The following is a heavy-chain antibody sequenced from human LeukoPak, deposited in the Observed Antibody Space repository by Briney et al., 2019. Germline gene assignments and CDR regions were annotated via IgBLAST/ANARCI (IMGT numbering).Heavy chain of an antibody. CDR1: GGTFSSYA. J-gene: IGHJ4*02. CDR3: ARTPPRGLIDY. V-gene: IGHV1-69*06. CDR2: IIPIFGTA. Sequence: SVKLSCKASGGTFSSYAISWVRQAPGQGLEWMGGIIPIFGTANYAQNFRGRVTITADKSTRTAYMELGSLRSEDTAVYYCARTPPRGLIDYWGKGTLVTVSS. D-gene: IGHD3-16*01.